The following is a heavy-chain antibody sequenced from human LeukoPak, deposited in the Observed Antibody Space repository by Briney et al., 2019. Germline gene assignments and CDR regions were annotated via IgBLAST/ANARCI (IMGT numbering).Heavy chain of an antibody. D-gene: IGHD1-26*01. Sequence: GGSLRLSCVASGFTFNAFGMHWVRQAPGKGLEWVAFIRYDGNDKYYSGSVEGRFTISRDNPKNTLYLQMNSLRVEDTSFYYCVKRGATVRRTCFFDSWGQGALVTVSS. J-gene: IGHJ4*02. CDR2: IRYDGNDK. CDR3: VKRGATVRRTCFFDS. V-gene: IGHV3-30*02. CDR1: GFTFNAFG.